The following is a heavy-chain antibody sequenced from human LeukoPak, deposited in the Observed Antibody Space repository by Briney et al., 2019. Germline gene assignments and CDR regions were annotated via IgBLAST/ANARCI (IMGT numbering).Heavy chain of an antibody. V-gene: IGHV4-34*01. CDR1: GGSFSGYY. CDR2: INHSGST. CDR3: ASGRDGSGVSHGFDY. D-gene: IGHD3-10*01. Sequence: PSETLSLTCAVYGGSFSGYYWSWIRQPPGKGLEWIGEINHSGSTNYNPSLKSRVTISVDTSKNQFSLKLSSVTAADTAVYYCASGRDGSGVSHGFDYWGQGTLVTVSS. J-gene: IGHJ4*02.